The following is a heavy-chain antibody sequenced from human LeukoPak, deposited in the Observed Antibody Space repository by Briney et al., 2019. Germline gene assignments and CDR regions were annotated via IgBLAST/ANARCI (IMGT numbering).Heavy chain of an antibody. V-gene: IGHV3-53*01. J-gene: IGHJ6*02. D-gene: IGHD5-18*01. CDR2: IYSGGST. CDR3: ARRDSYGRSYYYYGMDV. Sequence: PGGSLRLSCAASGFTVSSNYMSWVRQAPGKGLEWVSVIYSGGSTYYADSVKGRFTISRDNSKNTLYLQMNSLRAEDTAVYYCARRDSYGRSYYYYGMDVWGQGTTVTVSS. CDR1: GFTVSSNY.